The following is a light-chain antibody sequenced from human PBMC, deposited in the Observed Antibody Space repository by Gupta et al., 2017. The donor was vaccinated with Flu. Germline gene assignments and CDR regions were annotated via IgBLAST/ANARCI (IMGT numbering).Light chain of an antibody. CDR3: QQYGSSPIT. Sequence: ELVLTQHLVTLFVSPSERATLSCRASQSVSSSYLARYQQKPGQAPRLLIYGASSRATGIPDRFSCSGSGTDFTLTISRLDPEDFAVYYCQQYGSSPITFGQGTRLEIK. CDR2: GAS. J-gene: IGKJ5*01. V-gene: IGKV3-20*01. CDR1: QSVSSSY.